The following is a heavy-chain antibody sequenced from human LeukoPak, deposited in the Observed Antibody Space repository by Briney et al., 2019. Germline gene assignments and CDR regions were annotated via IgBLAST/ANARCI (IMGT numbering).Heavy chain of an antibody. J-gene: IGHJ4*02. CDR2: ISGSGGST. CDR1: GLTFTAYG. CDR3: ARTGDYSSGWWGLTDY. Sequence: GGSLRLSCAASGLTFTAYGMHWVREAPGKGLEWVSGISGSGGSTYYADSVEGRFTISRDNSKNTVYLQMNSLRAEDTAVYYCARTGDYSSGWWGLTDYWGQGTLVTVSS. V-gene: IGHV3-23*01. D-gene: IGHD6-19*01.